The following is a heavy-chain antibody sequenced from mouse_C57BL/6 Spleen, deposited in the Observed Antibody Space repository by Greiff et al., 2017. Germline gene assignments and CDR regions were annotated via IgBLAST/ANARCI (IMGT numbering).Heavy chain of an antibody. CDR3: ARSGGGPYAMDY. CDR1: GYTFTSYW. J-gene: IGHJ4*01. V-gene: IGHV1-64*01. CDR2: IHPTSGST. D-gene: IGHD1-1*02. Sequence: VQLQQPGAELVKPGASVKLSCKASGYTFTSYWMHWVKQRPGQGLEWIGMIHPTSGSTNYNEKFKSKATLTVDKSSSTAYMQLSSLTSEDSAVYYGARSGGGPYAMDYWGQGTSVTVSS.